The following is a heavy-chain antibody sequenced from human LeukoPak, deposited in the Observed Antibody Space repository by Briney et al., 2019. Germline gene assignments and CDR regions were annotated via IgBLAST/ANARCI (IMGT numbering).Heavy chain of an antibody. CDR3: ARRLRYFDWSDNWFDP. J-gene: IGHJ5*02. Sequence: PSETLSLTCTVSGGSISSYYWSWTRQPPGKGLEWIGYIYYSESTNYNPSLKSRVTISVDTSKNQFSLKLSSVTAADTAVYYCARRLRYFDWSDNWFDPWGQGTLVTVSS. CDR1: GGSISSYY. V-gene: IGHV4-59*01. D-gene: IGHD3-9*01. CDR2: IYYSEST.